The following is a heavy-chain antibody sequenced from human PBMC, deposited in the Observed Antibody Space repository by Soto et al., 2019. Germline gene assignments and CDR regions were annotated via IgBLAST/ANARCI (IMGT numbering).Heavy chain of an antibody. V-gene: IGHV4-34*01. CDR3: ARVNPRVYSYDAFDI. J-gene: IGHJ3*02. D-gene: IGHD1-26*01. CDR1: GGSFSGYY. Sequence: QVQLQQWGAGLLKPSETLSLTCAVYGGSFSGYYWSWIRQPPGKGLGWIGEINHSGSTNYNPTLKSRVTISVDTSKNQFSLKLSSVTAADTAVYYCARVNPRVYSYDAFDIWGQGTMVTVSS. CDR2: INHSGST.